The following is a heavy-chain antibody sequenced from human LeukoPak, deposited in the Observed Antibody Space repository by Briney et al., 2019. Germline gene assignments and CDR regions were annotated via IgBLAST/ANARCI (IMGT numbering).Heavy chain of an antibody. CDR3: AKDALRGGTYYYFDY. D-gene: IGHD2-15*01. Sequence: GRSLRLSCAASGFTFNTYDVHWVRQAPGKGLEWVALISYDGSIKYYADSVKGRFTISRDNSKNTLYLQMNSLRGEDTAVYYCAKDALRGGTYYYFDYWGQGTLVTVSS. J-gene: IGHJ4*02. CDR1: GFTFNTYD. V-gene: IGHV3-30*18. CDR2: ISYDGSIK.